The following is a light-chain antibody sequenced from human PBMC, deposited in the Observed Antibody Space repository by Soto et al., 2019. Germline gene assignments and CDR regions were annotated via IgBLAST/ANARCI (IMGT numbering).Light chain of an antibody. CDR2: AAS. CDR3: QQANSFPRT. CDR1: QSISTW. V-gene: IGKV1-12*01. Sequence: DILMTQSPSSVSASVGDRITITCRASQSISTWLAWYQQKSGKAPKLLIYAASTLQSGVSSRFSGSGSGTEFTLTISSLQPEDFATSYCQQANSFPRTFGGGTRVEIK. J-gene: IGKJ4*01.